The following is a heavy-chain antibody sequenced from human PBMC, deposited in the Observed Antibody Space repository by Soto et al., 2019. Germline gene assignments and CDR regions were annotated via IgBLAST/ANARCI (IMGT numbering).Heavy chain of an antibody. D-gene: IGHD6-13*01. CDR2: ISAYNGNT. CDR3: ARGNSWSDYYYYYGMDV. CDR1: GYTFTSYG. Sequence: ASVKVSCKASGYTFTSYGISWVRQAPGQGLEWMGWISAYNGNTNYAQKLQGRVTMTTDTSTSTAYMELRSLRSDDTAVDYCARGNSWSDYYYYYGMDVWGQGTTVTVSS. J-gene: IGHJ6*02. V-gene: IGHV1-18*01.